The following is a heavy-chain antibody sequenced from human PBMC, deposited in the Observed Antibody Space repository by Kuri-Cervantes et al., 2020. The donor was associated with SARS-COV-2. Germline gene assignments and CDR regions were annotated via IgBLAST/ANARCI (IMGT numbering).Heavy chain of an antibody. J-gene: IGHJ4*02. Sequence: GESLKISCAASGFTFSGYSINWIRQAPGKGLEWVASIDSSSYYIYHADSVKGRLTISRDNAKTSLYLQMNSLKPEDTAGYYCAREEGGELGEAFDYWGQGALVTVSS. V-gene: IGHV3-21*01. CDR2: IDSSSYYI. D-gene: IGHD7-27*01. CDR3: AREEGGELGEAFDY. CDR1: GFTFSGYS.